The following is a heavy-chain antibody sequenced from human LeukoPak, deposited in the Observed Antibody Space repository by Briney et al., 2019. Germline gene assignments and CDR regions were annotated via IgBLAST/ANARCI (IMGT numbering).Heavy chain of an antibody. CDR3: ARELDYYDSSGYPVGNAFDI. CDR2: IYYSGST. Sequence: SETLSLTCTVSGGSISSYYWSWIRQPPGKGLEWIGYIYYSGSTNYNPSLKSRVTISVDTSKNQFSLKLSSVTAADTAVYYCARELDYYDSSGYPVGNAFDISGQGTMVTVSS. J-gene: IGHJ3*02. D-gene: IGHD3-22*01. CDR1: GGSISSYY. V-gene: IGHV4-59*01.